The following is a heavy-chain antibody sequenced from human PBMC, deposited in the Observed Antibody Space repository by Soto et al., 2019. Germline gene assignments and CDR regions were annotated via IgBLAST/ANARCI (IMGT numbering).Heavy chain of an antibody. Sequence: AGGSLRLSCAASGFRFSNYAMNWVRQAPGKGLEWVSYISSSGSTIYYADSVEGRFTISRDSAKNSLYLQMNSLRAEDTAVYYCARDHCTGGNCYYYYMDVWGKGTTVTVSS. V-gene: IGHV3-48*04. D-gene: IGHD2-8*02. J-gene: IGHJ6*03. CDR2: ISSSGSTI. CDR1: GFRFSNYA. CDR3: ARDHCTGGNCYYYYMDV.